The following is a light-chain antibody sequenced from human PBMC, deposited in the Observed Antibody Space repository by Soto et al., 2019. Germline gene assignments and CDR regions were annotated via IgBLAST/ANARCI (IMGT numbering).Light chain of an antibody. CDR3: QQSYTTPWT. J-gene: IGKJ1*01. V-gene: IGKV1-39*01. Sequence: DIQMTQSPSSLSASVGDRATITCRASQSISNYLNWYQQKPGKAPKLLIYAASSLQSGVPSRFSGSKSGTDFNLTIRRLQPEDFATYYCQQSYTTPWTFGQGTKVEVK. CDR2: AAS. CDR1: QSISNY.